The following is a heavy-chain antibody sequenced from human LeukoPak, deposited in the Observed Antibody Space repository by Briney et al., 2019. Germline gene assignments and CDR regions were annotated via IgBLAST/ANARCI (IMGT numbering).Heavy chain of an antibody. J-gene: IGHJ3*02. CDR1: GGIFSSYT. CDR2: AIPILGIA. Sequence: SVKVSCKASGGIFSSYTFNWVRQAPGQGLEWMGRAIPILGIATYAQKFQGKITITADKSTSTAYMELSSLRSDDTAMYYCAREPDVDMSTFRGEAFDIWGQGTMVTVSS. CDR3: AREPDVDMSTFRGEAFDI. D-gene: IGHD5-24*01. V-gene: IGHV1-69*04.